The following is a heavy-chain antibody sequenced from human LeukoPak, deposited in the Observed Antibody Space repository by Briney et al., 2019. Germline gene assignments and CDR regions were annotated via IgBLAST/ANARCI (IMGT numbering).Heavy chain of an antibody. J-gene: IGHJ4*02. Sequence: GGSLRLSCAASGFTFSSYAMSWVRQAPGKGLEWVSAISGSGGGTYYADSVKGRFTISRDNSKNTLYLQMNSLRAEDTAVYYCAKGGSYEYTSFDYWGQGTLVTVSS. CDR2: ISGSGGGT. CDR3: AKGGSYEYTSFDY. V-gene: IGHV3-23*01. CDR1: GFTFSSYA. D-gene: IGHD5-18*01.